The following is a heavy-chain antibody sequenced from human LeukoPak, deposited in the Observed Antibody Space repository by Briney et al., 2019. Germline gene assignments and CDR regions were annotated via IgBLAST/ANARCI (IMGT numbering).Heavy chain of an antibody. V-gene: IGHV4-4*02. CDR2: MYLSGTT. J-gene: IGHJ4*02. Sequence: PSETLSLTCTVSGDSINSLDLWSWVRQPPGKGLEWIGEMYLSGTTHSNPSVKSRVTISVDKSKNQFFLNLSSVTAADTAVYYCAGLVGRYSSGLYYYYFDYWGQGTLVTVSS. D-gene: IGHD3-22*01. CDR3: AGLVGRYSSGLYYYYFDY. CDR1: GDSINSLDL.